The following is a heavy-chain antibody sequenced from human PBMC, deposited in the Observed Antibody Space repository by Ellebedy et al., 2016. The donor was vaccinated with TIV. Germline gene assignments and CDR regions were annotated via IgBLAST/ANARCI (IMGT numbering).Heavy chain of an antibody. CDR2: ISHTGTRT. Sequence: PGGSLRLSCVGSGFTFSDYGMHWVRQAPGKGLEWVSTISHTGTRTYYANSVKGRFTISRDNSKNTLYLQMNSLRAEDTAVYYCARGFSGSQTGFDYWGQGTLVTVSS. V-gene: IGHV3-23*01. CDR3: ARGFSGSQTGFDY. CDR1: GFTFSDYG. J-gene: IGHJ4*02. D-gene: IGHD1-26*01.